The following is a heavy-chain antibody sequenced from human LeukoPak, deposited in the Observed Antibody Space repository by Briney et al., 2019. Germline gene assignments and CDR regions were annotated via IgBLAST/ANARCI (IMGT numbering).Heavy chain of an antibody. CDR1: GFTFSSYA. Sequence: PGGSLRLSCAASGFTFSSYAMSWVRQAPGKGLEWVSSISSSSSYIYYADSVKGRFTISRDNAKNSLYLQMNSLRAEDTAVYYCAREGDGYYYDSSGYSYWGQGTLVTVSS. D-gene: IGHD3-22*01. V-gene: IGHV3-21*01. J-gene: IGHJ4*02. CDR3: AREGDGYYYDSSGYSY. CDR2: ISSSSSYI.